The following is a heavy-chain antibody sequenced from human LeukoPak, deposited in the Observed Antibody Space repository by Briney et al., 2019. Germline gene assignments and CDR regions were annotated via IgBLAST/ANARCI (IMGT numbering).Heavy chain of an antibody. D-gene: IGHD6-13*01. CDR2: IYYSGST. CDR1: GGSISSSSYY. V-gene: IGHV4-39*07. J-gene: IGHJ6*03. Sequence: SETLSLTCTVSGGSISSSSYYWGWIRQPPGKGLEWIGSIYYSGSTHYNPSLKSRVTISVDTSKNQFSLKLSSVTAADTAVYYCASGIAAAGTYYMDVWGKGTTVTVSS. CDR3: ASGIAAAGTYYMDV.